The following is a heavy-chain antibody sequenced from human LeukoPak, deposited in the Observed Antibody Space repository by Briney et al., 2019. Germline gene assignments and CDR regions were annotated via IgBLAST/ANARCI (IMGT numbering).Heavy chain of an antibody. Sequence: GGSLRLSCAASGFTFDDYAMHWVRQAPGKGLEWVSLISWDGGSTYYADSVKGRFTISRDNSKNSLYLQMNSLRAEDTALYYCAKDIYPYSSGWYADYWGQGTLVTVSS. J-gene: IGHJ4*02. V-gene: IGHV3-43D*03. CDR3: AKDIYPYSSGWYADY. D-gene: IGHD6-19*01. CDR1: GFTFDDYA. CDR2: ISWDGGST.